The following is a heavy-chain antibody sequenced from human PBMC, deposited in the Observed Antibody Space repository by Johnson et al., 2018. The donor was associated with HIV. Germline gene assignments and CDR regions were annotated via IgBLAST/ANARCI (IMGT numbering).Heavy chain of an antibody. CDR1: GFTFSSYA. CDR2: ISYDGSNK. J-gene: IGHJ3*02. Sequence: VQLVESGGGVVQPGRSLRLSCAASGFTFSSYAMHWVRQAPGKGLEWVAVISYDGSNKYYADSVKGRFTISRDNSKNTLYLQMNSLRADDTAVYYCARDGEWELEDAFDIWGQGTMVTVSS. D-gene: IGHD1-26*01. V-gene: IGHV3-30*04. CDR3: ARDGEWELEDAFDI.